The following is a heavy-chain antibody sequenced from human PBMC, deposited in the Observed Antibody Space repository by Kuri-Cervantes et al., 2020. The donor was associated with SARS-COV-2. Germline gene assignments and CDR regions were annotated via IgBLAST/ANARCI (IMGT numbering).Heavy chain of an antibody. V-gene: IGHV1-18*01. CDR2: ISAYNGNT. CDR1: GYTFTIYG. Sequence: ASVKVSCKASGYTFTIYGISWVRQAPGQGLEWMGWISAYNGNTNYAQKLQGRVTMTTDTSTSTAYMELRSLRSADTAVYYCARTGVRFLEWLSKDADAFDIWGQGTMVTVSS. D-gene: IGHD3-3*01. CDR3: ARTGVRFLEWLSKDADAFDI. J-gene: IGHJ3*02.